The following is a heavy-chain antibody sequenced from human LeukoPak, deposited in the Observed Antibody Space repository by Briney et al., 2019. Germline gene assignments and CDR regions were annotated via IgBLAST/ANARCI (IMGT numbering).Heavy chain of an antibody. CDR3: ARANGDLWVDY. CDR1: GFTFSSYW. Sequence: GGSLRLSCAASGFTFSSYWMHWVRQAPGKGLVWVSRINSDGRSTIYADSVKGRFTISRDNARNTLYLQMNSLRVEDTAVYYCARANGDLWVDYWGQGTLVTVSS. V-gene: IGHV3-74*01. J-gene: IGHJ4*02. CDR2: INSDGRST. D-gene: IGHD4-17*01.